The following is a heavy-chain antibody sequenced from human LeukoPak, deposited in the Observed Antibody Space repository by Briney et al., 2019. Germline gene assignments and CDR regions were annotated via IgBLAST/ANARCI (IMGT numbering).Heavy chain of an antibody. Sequence: SETLSLTCTVSGGSVSSNSYYWGWIRQPPGKGLEWIGYIYYSGSTNYNPSLKSRVTISVDTSKNQFSLKLSSVTAADTAVYYCARMAGDSSSWYPHYFDYWGQGTLVTVSS. V-gene: IGHV4-61*05. CDR3: ARMAGDSSSWYPHYFDY. J-gene: IGHJ4*02. CDR1: GGSVSSNSYY. CDR2: IYYSGST. D-gene: IGHD6-13*01.